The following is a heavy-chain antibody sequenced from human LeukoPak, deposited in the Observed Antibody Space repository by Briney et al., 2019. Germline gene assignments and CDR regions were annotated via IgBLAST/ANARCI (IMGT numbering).Heavy chain of an antibody. Sequence: SETLSLTCTVSGGSISNYYWSWIRQPAGKGLEWIGRIYPSGSTNFNPSLKSRLTMSVDTSKNQFSLRLSSVTAADTAVYYCARDGSGYSSSWKAFDIWGQGTMVTVSS. CDR1: GGSISNYY. V-gene: IGHV4-4*07. CDR2: IYPSGST. CDR3: ARDGSGYSSSWKAFDI. D-gene: IGHD6-13*01. J-gene: IGHJ3*02.